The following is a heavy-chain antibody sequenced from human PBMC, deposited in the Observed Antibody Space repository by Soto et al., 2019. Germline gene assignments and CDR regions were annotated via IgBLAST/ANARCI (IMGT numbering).Heavy chain of an antibody. V-gene: IGHV1-69*02. CDR3: ASSGGRPRLSSSWYSWFDP. CDR1: GGTFSSYT. CDR2: IIPILGIA. J-gene: IGHJ5*02. D-gene: IGHD6-13*01. Sequence: ASVKVSCKASGGTFSSYTISWVRQAPGQGLEWMGRIIPILGIANYAQKFQGRVTITADKSTSTAYMELSSLRSEDTAVYYCASSGGRPRLSSSWYSWFDPWGQGTLVTVSS.